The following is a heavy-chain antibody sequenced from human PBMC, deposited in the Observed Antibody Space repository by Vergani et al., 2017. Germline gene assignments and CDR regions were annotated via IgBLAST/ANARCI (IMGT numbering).Heavy chain of an antibody. CDR2: VFYGGRT. CDR1: GYSISTSSYA. V-gene: IGHV4-39*01. J-gene: IGHJ4*02. Sequence: QMQLQESCPGLVKPSETLSLSCPVSGYSISTSSYAWGWIRQPPGKTLEWIGTVFYGGRTSYNPSLKSRVTLSLDTSKKQISLHLTSVTAADTAVYYCARHISLVRPSSMSAFDYWGQGTLGTVS. CDR3: ARHISLVRPSSMSAFDY. D-gene: IGHD3-10*01.